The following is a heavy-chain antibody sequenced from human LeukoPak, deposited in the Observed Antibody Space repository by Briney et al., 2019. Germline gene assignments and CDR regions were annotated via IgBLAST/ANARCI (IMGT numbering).Heavy chain of an antibody. CDR3: AKDRASIFGVVIPTGGFDY. CDR2: ISGSGGST. D-gene: IGHD3-3*01. V-gene: IGHV3-23*01. CDR1: GFTFSSYA. Sequence: GGSLRLSCAASGFTFSSYAMSWVRQAPGEGLEWVSAISGSGGSTYYADSVKGRFTISRDNSKNTLYLQMNSLRAEDTAVYYCAKDRASIFGVVIPTGGFDYWGQGTLVTVSS. J-gene: IGHJ4*02.